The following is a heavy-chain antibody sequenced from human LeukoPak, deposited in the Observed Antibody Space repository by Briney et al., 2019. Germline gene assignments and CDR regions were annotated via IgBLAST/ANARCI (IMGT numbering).Heavy chain of an antibody. CDR1: GFTFSGSA. D-gene: IGHD6-13*01. CDR2: IRSKANSYAT. J-gene: IGHJ4*02. CDR3: TTPAAAGTDY. Sequence: GGSLKLSCAASGFTFSGSAMHWVRRASGKGLEWVGRIRSKANSYATAYAASVKGRFTISRDDSKNTAYLQMNSLKTEDTAVYYCTTPAAAGTDYWGQGTLVTVSS. V-gene: IGHV3-73*01.